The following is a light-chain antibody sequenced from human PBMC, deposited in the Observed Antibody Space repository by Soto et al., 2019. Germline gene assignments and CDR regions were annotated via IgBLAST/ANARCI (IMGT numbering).Light chain of an antibody. CDR3: QQYDSSPRT. V-gene: IGKV3-20*01. CDR1: QSVSSSY. CDR2: GAS. J-gene: IGKJ1*01. Sequence: IVLTQSPGTLSVSPGERATLSCRASQSVSSSYLAWYKQQPGQAPRLLSYGASSRATGIPDRFSGSGSGTDFTLTISRLQPEDFAVYYCQQYDSSPRTFGQGTKVDIK.